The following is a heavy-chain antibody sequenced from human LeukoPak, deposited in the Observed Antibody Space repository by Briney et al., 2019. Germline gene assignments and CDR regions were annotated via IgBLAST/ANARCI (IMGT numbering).Heavy chain of an antibody. Sequence: PGGSLRLSCAASGFTFSSYGMHWVRQAPGKGLEWVAVIWYDGSNKYYADSVKGRFTISRDNSKNTLYLQMNSLRAEDTAVYYCARDHIAAAGPFDYWGQGTLVTVSS. D-gene: IGHD6-13*01. J-gene: IGHJ4*02. CDR3: ARDHIAAAGPFDY. CDR1: GFTFSSYG. V-gene: IGHV3-33*01. CDR2: IWYDGSNK.